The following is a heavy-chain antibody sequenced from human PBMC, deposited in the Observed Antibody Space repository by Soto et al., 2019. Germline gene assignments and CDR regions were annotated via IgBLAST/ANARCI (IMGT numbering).Heavy chain of an antibody. CDR2: IYPGDSDT. J-gene: IGHJ4*02. D-gene: IGHD3-22*01. Sequence: GSLEICCNCSGYSFNSYWIGWVRQMPGKRLAWMGIIYPGDSDTRYSPSVQGHVTISAEKSISTAYLQWSSLKASDTAMYYCASRRVVNGEYDFDYGGQGTLVTV. V-gene: IGHV5-51*01. CDR1: GYSFNSYW. CDR3: ASRRVVNGEYDFDY.